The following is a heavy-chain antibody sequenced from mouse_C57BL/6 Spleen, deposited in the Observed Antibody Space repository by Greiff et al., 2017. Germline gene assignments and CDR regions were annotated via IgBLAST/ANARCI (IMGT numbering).Heavy chain of an antibody. V-gene: IGHV5-6*01. CDR1: GFTFSSYG. CDR3: ARLTTVVEEYAMDY. J-gene: IGHJ4*01. Sequence: EVQLVESGGDLVKPGGSLKLSCAASGFTFSSYGMSWVRQTPDKRLEWVATISSGGSYTYYPDSGKGRFTISRDNAKNTLYLQMSSLKSEDTAMYYCARLTTVVEEYAMDYWGQGTSVTVSS. D-gene: IGHD1-1*01. CDR2: ISSGGSYT.